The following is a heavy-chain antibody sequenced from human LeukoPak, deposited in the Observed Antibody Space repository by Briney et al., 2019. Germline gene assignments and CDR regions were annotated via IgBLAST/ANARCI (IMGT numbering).Heavy chain of an antibody. J-gene: IGHJ4*02. Sequence: PGGSLRLSCAASGFSFSDYSMNWVRQAPGKGLEWVSFISSYSTYIYYADSLKGRFTISRDNAKNSLYLQMNSLRARDTAVYYCARDSFAGYDSSGYSSYDYWGQGTLVTVSS. CDR2: ISSYSTYI. V-gene: IGHV3-21*01. CDR3: ARDSFAGYDSSGYSSYDY. CDR1: GFSFSDYS. D-gene: IGHD3-22*01.